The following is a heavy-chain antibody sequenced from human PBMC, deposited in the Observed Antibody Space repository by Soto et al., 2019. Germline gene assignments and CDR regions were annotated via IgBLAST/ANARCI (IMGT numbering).Heavy chain of an antibody. CDR2: INAGNGNT. CDR1: GYTLTSYA. V-gene: IGHV1-3*01. CDR3: ARQDMITLGGVFPPDY. J-gene: IGHJ4*02. Sequence: ASVKVSCKASGYTLTSYAMHWVRQAPGQRLEWMGWINAGNGNTKYSQKFQGRVTITRDTSANTTYMELSSLRSEDTAVYYCARQDMITLGGVFPPDYWGQGTLVTVSS. D-gene: IGHD3-16*01.